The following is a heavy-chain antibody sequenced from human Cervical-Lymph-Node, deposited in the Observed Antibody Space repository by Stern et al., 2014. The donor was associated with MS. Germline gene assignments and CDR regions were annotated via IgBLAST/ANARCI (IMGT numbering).Heavy chain of an antibody. Sequence: QVQLQESGPGLVKPSETLSLTCTVSGVSISTSYWNWIRQPPGKGLEWIGYIYYSGSPTYNPSLKSRVTMSVDTSKSQFSLKLSSVTAADTAVYYCARDVGMDSWGQGTLVTVSS. V-gene: IGHV4-59*01. CDR2: IYYSGSP. J-gene: IGHJ5*01. CDR1: GVSISTSY. CDR3: ARDVGMDS. D-gene: IGHD6-13*01.